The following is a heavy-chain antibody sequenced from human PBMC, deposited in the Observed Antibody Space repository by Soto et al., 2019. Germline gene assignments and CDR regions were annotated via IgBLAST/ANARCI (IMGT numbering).Heavy chain of an antibody. J-gene: IGHJ5*02. CDR1: GFTVSNNY. Sequence: EVQLVESGGGLVQPGESLRLSCAASGFTVSNNYMSWVRQAPGQGLEWVSFIYSGGNTYYADSVKGRFTISRDKSKNTLYLQMNILSVEDTAVYYCTRRPGSWGQGTLVTVSS. CDR2: IYSGGNT. V-gene: IGHV3-66*01. D-gene: IGHD7-27*01. CDR3: TRRPGS.